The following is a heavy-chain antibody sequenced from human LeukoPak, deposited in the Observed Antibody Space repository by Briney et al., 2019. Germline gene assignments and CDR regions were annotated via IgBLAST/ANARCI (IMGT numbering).Heavy chain of an antibody. Sequence: SQTLSLTCAISGDSVSNNRATWNWIRQSPSRGLEWLGRAYYWSKWYNDYAVSVKSRITINPDTSKNQFSLQLTSVTPEDTAVYYCARAGPPLYCYFALWGRGTLVTVSS. CDR3: ARAGPPLYCYFAL. V-gene: IGHV6-1*01. J-gene: IGHJ2*01. CDR2: AYYWSKWYN. CDR1: GDSVSNNRAT.